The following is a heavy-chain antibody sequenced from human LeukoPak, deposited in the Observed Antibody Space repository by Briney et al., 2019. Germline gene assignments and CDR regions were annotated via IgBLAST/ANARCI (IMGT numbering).Heavy chain of an antibody. J-gene: IGHJ4*02. CDR2: INHSGST. Sequence: SETLSLTCAVYGGSFSGYYWSWIRQPPGKGLEWIGEINHSGSTNYNPSLKSRVTISVDTSKNQFSLKLSSVTAADTAVYYCARGQKFMVLGVQLTRTYYFDYWGQGTLVTVSP. V-gene: IGHV4-34*01. CDR1: GGSFSGYY. CDR3: ARGQKFMVLGVQLTRTYYFDY. D-gene: IGHD3-10*01.